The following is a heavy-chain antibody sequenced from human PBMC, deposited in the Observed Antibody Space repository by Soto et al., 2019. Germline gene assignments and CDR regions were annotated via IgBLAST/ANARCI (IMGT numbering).Heavy chain of an antibody. D-gene: IGHD1-1*01. CDR3: WRHDKTALPPLDS. CDR2: TIPAFGTA. J-gene: IGHJ4*02. CDR1: GAGDTFSNYG. V-gene: IGHV1-69*06. Sequence: QVHLVQSGAKVKSPGSAVKVSCKVSGAGDTFSNYGLNWMRQAPGQGLEWMGGTIPAFGTANYAQKFQGRVTITADTSTTTAYMELSSLRSDDTAVYYCWRHDKTALPPLDSWGQGTLVSVSS.